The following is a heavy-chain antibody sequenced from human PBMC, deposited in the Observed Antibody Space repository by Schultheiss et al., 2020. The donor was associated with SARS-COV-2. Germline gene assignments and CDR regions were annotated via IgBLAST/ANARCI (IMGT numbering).Heavy chain of an antibody. CDR3: ARPKGYSGYDWDY. CDR2: IKQDGSEK. Sequence: GGSLRLSCAAPGFTFSSYWMSWVRQAPGKGLEWVANIKQDGSEKYYVDSVKGRFTISRDNAKNSLYLQMNSLRAEDTAVYYCARPKGYSGYDWDYWGQGTLVTVSS. CDR1: GFTFSSYW. V-gene: IGHV3-7*01. J-gene: IGHJ4*02. D-gene: IGHD5-12*01.